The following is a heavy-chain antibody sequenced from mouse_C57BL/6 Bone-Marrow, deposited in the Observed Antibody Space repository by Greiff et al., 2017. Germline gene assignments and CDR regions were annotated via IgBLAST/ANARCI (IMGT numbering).Heavy chain of an antibody. CDR3: ARHGLAWFAY. V-gene: IGHV1-81*01. J-gene: IGHJ3*01. CDR2: IYPRSGNT. Sequence: QVQLKESGAELARPGASVKLSCKASGYTFTSYGISWVKQRTGQGLEWIGEIYPRSGNTYYNEKFKGKATLTADKSSSTAYMELRSLTSEDSAVYFCARHGLAWFAYWGQGTLVTVSA. CDR1: GYTFTSYG.